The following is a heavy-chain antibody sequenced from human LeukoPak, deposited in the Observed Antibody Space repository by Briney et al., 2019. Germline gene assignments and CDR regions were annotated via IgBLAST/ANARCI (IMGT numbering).Heavy chain of an antibody. V-gene: IGHV4-39*07. CDR2: IYYSGST. Sequence: PSETLSLTCTVSGGSISSSSFYWGWIRQPPGKGLEWIGNIYYSGSTYYNPSLKSRVTISVDTSKNQFSLKLSSVTAADTAVYYCASYSSSSGAFDIWGQGTMVTVSS. J-gene: IGHJ3*02. CDR1: GGSISSSSFY. D-gene: IGHD6-6*01. CDR3: ASYSSSSGAFDI.